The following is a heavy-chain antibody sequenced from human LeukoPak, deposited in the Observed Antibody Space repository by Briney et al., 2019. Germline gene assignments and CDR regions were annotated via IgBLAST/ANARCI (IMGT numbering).Heavy chain of an antibody. J-gene: IGHJ3*02. V-gene: IGHV3-7*05. CDR3: ASPISGQSFDI. Sequence: GGSLRLSCAASGFTFSSYWMSWVRQAPGKGLEWVANIKQDGSEKYYVDSVKGRFTISRDKSKNTLYLQMNSLRAEDTAVYYCASPISGQSFDIWGQGTMVTVSS. CDR1: GFTFSSYW. D-gene: IGHD5-12*01. CDR2: IKQDGSEK.